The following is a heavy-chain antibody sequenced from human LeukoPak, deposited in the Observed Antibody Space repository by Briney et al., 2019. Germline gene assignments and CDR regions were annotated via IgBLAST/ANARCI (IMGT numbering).Heavy chain of an antibody. D-gene: IGHD2-15*01. CDR3: ARGYCSGGSCPPDYYYYYYMDV. CDR1: GDSISSNYW. Sequence: SETLSLTCAVSGDSISSNYWWTWVRQPPGKGLEWIGEIHHSGSTNYSPSLKSRVTISLDTSKNQFSLKLSSVTAADTAVYYCARGYCSGGSCPPDYYYYYYMDVWGKGTTVTISS. V-gene: IGHV4-4*02. J-gene: IGHJ6*03. CDR2: IHHSGST.